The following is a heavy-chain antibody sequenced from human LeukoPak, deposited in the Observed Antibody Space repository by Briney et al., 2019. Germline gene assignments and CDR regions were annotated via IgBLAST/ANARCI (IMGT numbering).Heavy chain of an antibody. CDR2: INHSGST. J-gene: IGHJ4*02. Sequence: SETLSLTCAVYGGSFSGYYWSWIRQPPGKGLEWIGEINHSGSTNYNPSLKSRVTISVDTSKNQFSLRLSSVTAADTAVCYCASLVYWGQGTLVTVSS. CDR3: ASLVY. CDR1: GGSFSGYY. V-gene: IGHV4-34*01.